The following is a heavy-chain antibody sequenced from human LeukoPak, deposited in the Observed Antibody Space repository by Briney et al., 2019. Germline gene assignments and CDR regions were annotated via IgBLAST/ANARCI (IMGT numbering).Heavy chain of an antibody. Sequence: ASVKVSCKASGYTFTGYYMHWVRQAPGQGLEWMGWINPNSGGTNYAQKFQGRVTMTRDTSISTAYMELSRLRSDDTAVYYCARAAVDDYGGNPSYYYYYYMDVWGKGTTVTVSS. J-gene: IGHJ6*03. V-gene: IGHV1-2*02. CDR2: INPNSGGT. CDR1: GYTFTGYY. D-gene: IGHD4-23*01. CDR3: ARAAVDDYGGNPSYYYYYYMDV.